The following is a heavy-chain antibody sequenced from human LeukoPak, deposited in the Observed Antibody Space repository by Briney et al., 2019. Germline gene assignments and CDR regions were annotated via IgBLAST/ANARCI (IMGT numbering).Heavy chain of an antibody. CDR2: IKSKTDGGTT. CDR1: GFTFSNAW. V-gene: IGHV3-15*01. CDR3: TTDSRDYVDLWF. J-gene: IGHJ4*02. Sequence: KPGGSLRLSCAASGFTFSNAWMSWVRQAPGKGLEWVGRIKSKTDGGTTDYAAPVKGRFTISRDDSKNTVYLQMNSLKTEDTAVYYCTTDSRDYVDLWFWGQGTLVTVSS. D-gene: IGHD4-17*01.